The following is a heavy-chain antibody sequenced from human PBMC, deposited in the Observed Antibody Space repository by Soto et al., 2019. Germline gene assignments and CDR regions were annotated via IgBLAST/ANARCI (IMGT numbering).Heavy chain of an antibody. V-gene: IGHV1-69*08. Sequence: QDQLVQSGTEVKKPGSSVKVSCKASGDTFSTYIISWVRQAPGQGLEWMGRIIPIPDITNYAQKFQGRVTLTADKSTSTAYMELSSLRSEDTAVYYCARDRITTRGDAFAAWGQGTMVTVSS. D-gene: IGHD3-3*01. CDR2: IIPIPDIT. CDR3: ARDRITTRGDAFAA. J-gene: IGHJ3*01. CDR1: GDTFSTYI.